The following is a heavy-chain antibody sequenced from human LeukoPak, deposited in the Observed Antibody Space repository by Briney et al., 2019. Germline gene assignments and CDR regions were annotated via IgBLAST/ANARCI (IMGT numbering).Heavy chain of an antibody. CDR3: ARHDFDLPMIYSFFVH. CDR2: MHPTGDST. J-gene: IGHJ5*02. CDR1: GYTFTKYH. D-gene: IGHD3-3*01. V-gene: IGHV1-46*01. Sequence: AAVTVSCKASGYTFTKYHMNWVRQAPGQGLEWMGIMHPTGDSTNYAQKFQGRVTLTRDTSTGTFYMELSSLTSEDTAVYYCARHDFDLPMIYSFFVHWGQGTLVTVSS.